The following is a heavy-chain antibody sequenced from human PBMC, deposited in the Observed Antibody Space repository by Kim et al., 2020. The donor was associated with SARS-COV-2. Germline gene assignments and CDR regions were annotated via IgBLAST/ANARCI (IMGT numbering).Heavy chain of an antibody. J-gene: IGHJ4*02. V-gene: IGHV3-30*01. D-gene: IGHD3-10*01. Sequence: SVKGRFTISRDNSKNTLYLQMNSLRAEDTAVYYCARPPRGYYGSGSYFDYWGQGTLVTVSS. CDR3: ARPPRGYYGSGSYFDY.